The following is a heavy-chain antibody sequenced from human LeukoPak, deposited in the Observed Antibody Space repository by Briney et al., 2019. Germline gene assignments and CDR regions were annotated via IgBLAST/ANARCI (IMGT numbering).Heavy chain of an antibody. CDR2: INPSGGST. D-gene: IGHD1-26*01. Sequence: GGSLRLSCAASGYTFTSYYMHWVRQAPGQGLEWMGIINPSGGSTSYAQKFQGRVTMTRDTSTSTVYMELSSLRSEDTAVYYCARGGSYYGYFDYWGQGTLVTVSS. V-gene: IGHV1-46*01. CDR3: ARGGSYYGYFDY. CDR1: GYTFTSYY. J-gene: IGHJ4*02.